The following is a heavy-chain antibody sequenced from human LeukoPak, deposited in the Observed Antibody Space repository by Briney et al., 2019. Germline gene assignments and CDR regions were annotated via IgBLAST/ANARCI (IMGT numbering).Heavy chain of an antibody. V-gene: IGHV3-7*01. J-gene: IGHJ4*02. CDR3: ARLLGSVTTSDY. Sequence: GGSLRLSCAASGFSFSGYLLSWVRQAPGKGLEWVATIFEDGITKYYDDSVRGRFTISRDNAENSLYLEMTSLRTEDTAVYYCARLLGSVTTSDYWGQGTLVTVSS. CDR2: IFEDGITK. D-gene: IGHD1-26*01. CDR1: GFSFSGYL.